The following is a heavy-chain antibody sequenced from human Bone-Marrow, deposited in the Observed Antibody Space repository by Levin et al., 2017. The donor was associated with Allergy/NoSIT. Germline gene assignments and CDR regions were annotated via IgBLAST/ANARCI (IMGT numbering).Heavy chain of an antibody. Sequence: PGGSLRLSCAASGFTFSDYYMSWIRQAPGKGPEWISYISQSSTTIFYADSVKGRFTISRDNSQNSLFLQMNSLRPEDTAVFYCGRVGRIGTGSYVDNWGQGTLVTVSS. CDR3: GRVGRIGTGSYVDN. V-gene: IGHV3-11*01. D-gene: IGHD1-26*01. J-gene: IGHJ4*02. CDR2: ISQSSTTI. CDR1: GFTFSDYY.